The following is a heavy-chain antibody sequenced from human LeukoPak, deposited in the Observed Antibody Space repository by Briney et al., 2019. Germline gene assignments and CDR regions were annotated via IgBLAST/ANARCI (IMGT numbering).Heavy chain of an antibody. D-gene: IGHD6-19*01. J-gene: IGHJ4*02. Sequence: GGSLRLSCAASGFTFSSYEMNWVRQAPGKGLEWVSIIYSGGTTFYADSVKGRFTISRDNSQNTLYLQMNSLSAEDTAMYYCARDRSTAMAATNDYWGQGTLVTISS. CDR3: ARDRSTAMAATNDY. CDR1: GFTFSSYE. V-gene: IGHV3-66*01. CDR2: IYSGGTT.